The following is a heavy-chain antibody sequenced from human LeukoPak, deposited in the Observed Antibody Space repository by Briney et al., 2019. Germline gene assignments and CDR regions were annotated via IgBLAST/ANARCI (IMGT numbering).Heavy chain of an antibody. V-gene: IGHV5-10-1*01. CDR3: ARLERSMVRGYYGMDV. J-gene: IGHJ6*04. CDR2: IDPRASYT. D-gene: IGHD3-10*01. CDR1: ADSFTSYW. Sequence: GESLKISCKGSADSFTSYWISWVRQMPGEGLEWMGRIDPRASYTNYSPSFQGHVTISADKSISTAYLQWSSLKASDTAMYYCARLERSMVRGYYGMDVWGKGTTVTVSS.